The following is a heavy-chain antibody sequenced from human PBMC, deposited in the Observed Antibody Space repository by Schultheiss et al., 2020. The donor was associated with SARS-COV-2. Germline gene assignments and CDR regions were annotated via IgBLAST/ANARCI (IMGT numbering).Heavy chain of an antibody. Sequence: GGSLRXSCAASGFTFSSYAMSWVRQAPGKGLGWVSYISSSGSTIYYADSVKGRFTISRDNAKNSLYLQMNSLRAEDTAVYYCAREGYSGYDRVDYWGQGTLVTVSS. CDR3: AREGYSGYDRVDY. CDR2: ISSSGSTI. V-gene: IGHV3-48*03. CDR1: GFTFSSYA. J-gene: IGHJ4*02. D-gene: IGHD5-12*01.